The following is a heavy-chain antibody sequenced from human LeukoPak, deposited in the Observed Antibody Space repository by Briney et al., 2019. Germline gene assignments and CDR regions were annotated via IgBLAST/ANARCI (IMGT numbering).Heavy chain of an antibody. CDR2: IWYDGSNK. J-gene: IGHJ4*02. D-gene: IGHD6-19*01. Sequence: GRSLRLSCAASGFTFSSYGMHWVRQAPGKGLEWVAVIWYDGSNKYYADSVKGRFTISRDNSKNTLYLQMNSLRAEDMAVYYCASTSGWYEPIDYWGQGTLVTVSS. CDR3: ASTSGWYEPIDY. V-gene: IGHV3-33*01. CDR1: GFTFSSYG.